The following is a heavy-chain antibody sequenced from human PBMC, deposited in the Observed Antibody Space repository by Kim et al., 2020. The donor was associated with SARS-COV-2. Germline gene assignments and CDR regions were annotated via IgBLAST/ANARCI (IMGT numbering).Heavy chain of an antibody. J-gene: IGHJ4*02. CDR3: AGIAPEDIDY. D-gene: IGHD2-15*01. CDR1: GFTFSSYG. V-gene: IGHV3-30*03. CDR2: ISYDGSNK. Sequence: GGSLRLSCAASGFTFSSYGMHWVRQAPGKGLEWVAVISYDGSNKYYADSVKGRFTISRDNSKNTLYLQMNSLRAEDTAVYYCAGIAPEDIDYWGQGTLVTVSS.